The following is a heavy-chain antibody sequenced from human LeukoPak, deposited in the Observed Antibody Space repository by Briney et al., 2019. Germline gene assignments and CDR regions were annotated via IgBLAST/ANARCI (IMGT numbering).Heavy chain of an antibody. CDR2: INPNTGDT. J-gene: IGHJ4*02. CDR1: GYTFNVYY. V-gene: IGHV1-2*02. Sequence: GASVTVSCTASGYTFNVYYIHWVRQAPGQGLEWMAWINPNTGDTNYVQSFQGSVTMTRDTSTSTAYMELSSLTSDDTALYYCTRGDRNGYNYWGQGTLVTVSS. D-gene: IGHD5-24*01. CDR3: TRGDRNGYNY.